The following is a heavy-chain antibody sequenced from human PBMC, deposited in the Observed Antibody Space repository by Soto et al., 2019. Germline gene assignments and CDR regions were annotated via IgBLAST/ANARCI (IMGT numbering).Heavy chain of an antibody. CDR2: ISYDGSNK. Sequence: QMQLVESGGGVVQPGRSLRLSCAASGFTFSSYGMHWVRQAPGKGLEWVAVISYDGSNKYYADSVKGRFTISRDNSKNTLYLQMNSLRAEDTAVYYCAKADGTVTTFYFDYWGQGTLVTVSS. V-gene: IGHV3-30*18. CDR3: AKADGTVTTFYFDY. J-gene: IGHJ4*02. D-gene: IGHD4-17*01. CDR1: GFTFSSYG.